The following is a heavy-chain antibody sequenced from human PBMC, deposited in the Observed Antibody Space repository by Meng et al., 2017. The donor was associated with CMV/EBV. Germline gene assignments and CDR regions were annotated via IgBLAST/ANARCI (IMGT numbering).Heavy chain of an antibody. CDR2: ISSSSSYI. Sequence: GGSLRLSCAASGFTFSSYAMSWVRQAPGKGLEWVSSISSSSSYIYYADSVKGRFTISRDNAKNSLYLQMNSLRAEDTAVYYCARDYVVGATTAYFQHWGQGTLVTVSS. CDR1: GFTFSSYA. D-gene: IGHD1-26*01. CDR3: ARDYVVGATTAYFQH. V-gene: IGHV3-21*01. J-gene: IGHJ1*01.